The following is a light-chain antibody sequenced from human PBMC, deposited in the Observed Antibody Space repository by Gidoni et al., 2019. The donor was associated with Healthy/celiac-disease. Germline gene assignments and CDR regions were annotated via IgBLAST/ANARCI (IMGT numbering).Light chain of an antibody. V-gene: IGKV3-15*01. CDR2: GAS. CDR3: QHPGT. CDR1: QSVSSN. Sequence: EIVMTQSPATLSVSPGDRATLSCSASQSVSSNLAWYQQKPGQAPRLLIYGASTRATGIPARFSGSGSGTEFTLTISSLQSEYFAVYCCQHPGTFGGGTKVEIK. J-gene: IGKJ4*01.